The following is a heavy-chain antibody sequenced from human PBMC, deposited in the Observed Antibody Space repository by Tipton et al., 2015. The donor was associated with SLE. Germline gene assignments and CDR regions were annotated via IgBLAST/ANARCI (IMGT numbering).Heavy chain of an antibody. CDR2: IYYSGST. Sequence: TLSLTCTVSGGSITSKNYFWNWIRRPAGKGLEWIGNIYYSGSTYYNPSLKSRVTISVDTSKNQFSLKLSSVTAADTAVYYCARSQGAFGYWGQGTLVTVSS. J-gene: IGHJ4*02. V-gene: IGHV4-39*07. CDR3: ARSQGAFGY. D-gene: IGHD1-26*01. CDR1: GGSITSKNYF.